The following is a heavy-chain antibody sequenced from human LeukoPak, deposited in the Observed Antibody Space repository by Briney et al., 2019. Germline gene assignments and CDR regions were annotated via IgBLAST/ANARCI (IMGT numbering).Heavy chain of an antibody. Sequence: SETLSLTCTVSGGSISGYYWSWIRQPPGKGLEWIGYIYYSGSTNYNPSLKSRVTISIDTSKNQFSLKLSSVTAADTAVYYCARDRSAYYYDSSGYYGDAFDIWGQGTMVTVSS. V-gene: IGHV4-59*01. CDR2: IYYSGST. J-gene: IGHJ3*02. CDR3: ARDRSAYYYDSSGYYGDAFDI. D-gene: IGHD3-22*01. CDR1: GGSISGYY.